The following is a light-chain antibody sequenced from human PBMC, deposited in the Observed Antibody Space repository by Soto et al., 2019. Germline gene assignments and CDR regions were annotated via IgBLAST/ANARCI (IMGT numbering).Light chain of an antibody. CDR2: KAS. V-gene: IGKV1-5*03. CDR3: QQYNSYPWT. Sequence: DIQITQSPSTLSASVGDRVTITCRASQSISSWLAWYQQKPGKAPKLLIYKASSLESGVPSRFSGSGSGTEFTLTISSLQPDDFATYYCQQYNSYPWTFGQGPKV. CDR1: QSISSW. J-gene: IGKJ1*01.